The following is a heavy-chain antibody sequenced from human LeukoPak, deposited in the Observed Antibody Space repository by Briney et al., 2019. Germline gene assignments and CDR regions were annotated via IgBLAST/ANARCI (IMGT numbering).Heavy chain of an antibody. CDR2: ISYDGSNK. CDR1: GFTSSSYA. Sequence: PGGSLRLSCAASGFTSSSYAMHWVRQAPGKGLEWVAVISYDGSNKYYADSVKGRFTISRDNSKNTLYLQMNSLRAEDTAVYYCARDGIVAAFDYWGQGTLVTVSS. D-gene: IGHD5-12*01. CDR3: ARDGIVAAFDY. V-gene: IGHV3-30*04. J-gene: IGHJ4*02.